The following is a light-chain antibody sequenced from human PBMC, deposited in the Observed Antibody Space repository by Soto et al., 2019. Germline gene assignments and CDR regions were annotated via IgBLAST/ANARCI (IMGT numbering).Light chain of an antibody. CDR3: QQYNSDST. V-gene: IGKV1-5*03. Sequence: IQMTQSPSTLSASVGDRVTITCRASQSISIWLAWYQQKPGKAPKLLIYKASSLEGEVPSRFSGSGSGTELTLTINSLQPDDSATYYCQQYNSDSTFGQGTKVEIK. J-gene: IGKJ1*01. CDR1: QSISIW. CDR2: KAS.